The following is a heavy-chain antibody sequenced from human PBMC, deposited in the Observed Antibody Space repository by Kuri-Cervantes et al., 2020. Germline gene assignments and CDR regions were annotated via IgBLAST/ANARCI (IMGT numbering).Heavy chain of an antibody. CDR1: GGSISSSSYY. V-gene: IGHV4-39*01. J-gene: IGHJ4*02. CDR3: ARVLKSSGRYYFDY. Sequence: SETLSLTCTVSGGSISSSSYYWGWIRQPPGKGLEWIGSIYYSGSTYYNPSLKSRVTISVDTSKNQFSLKLSSVTAADTAVYYCARVLKSSGRYYFDYWGQGTLVTVSS. CDR2: IYYSGST. D-gene: IGHD6-25*01.